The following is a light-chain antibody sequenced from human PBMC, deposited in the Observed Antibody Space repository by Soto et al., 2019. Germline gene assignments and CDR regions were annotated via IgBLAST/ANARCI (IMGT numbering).Light chain of an antibody. J-gene: IGLJ2*01. V-gene: IGLV1-40*01. Sequence: QSALTQPPSVSGAPGQRVTISCTGSRTNIGAGYNVQWYQQVPGTAPKLLIYANNNRPSGVPDRFSGSKSGTSASLAITGLQAEDEADSYCQSYDSSPSGSRVFGGGTKLTVL. CDR1: RTNIGAGYN. CDR2: ANN. CDR3: QSYDSSPSGSRV.